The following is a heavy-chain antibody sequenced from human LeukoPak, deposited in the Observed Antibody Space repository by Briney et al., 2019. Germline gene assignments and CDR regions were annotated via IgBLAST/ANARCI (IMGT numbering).Heavy chain of an antibody. CDR3: ASSSGWYYAFDI. V-gene: IGHV1-3*01. Sequence: ASVKVSCKASGYTFTSYAMHWVRQAPGQRLEWMGWINAGNGNTKYSQKFQGRVTITRDTSTSTAYMELSSLRSEDTAVYYCASSSGWYYAFDIWGQGTMVTVSS. J-gene: IGHJ3*02. CDR1: GYTFTSYA. D-gene: IGHD6-19*01. CDR2: INAGNGNT.